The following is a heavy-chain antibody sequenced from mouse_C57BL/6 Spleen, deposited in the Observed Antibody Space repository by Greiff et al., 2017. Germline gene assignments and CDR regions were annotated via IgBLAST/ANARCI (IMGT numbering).Heavy chain of an antibody. Sequence: VQLQQPGAELVKPGASVKLSCKASGYTFTSYWMQWVKQRPGQGLEWIGEIDPSDSYTNYNKKFKGKATMTVDTSSSTAYMQLSSLTSEDSAVYYCARRAYYGSSYFDYWGQGTTLTVSS. D-gene: IGHD1-1*01. CDR2: IDPSDSYT. CDR3: ARRAYYGSSYFDY. CDR1: GYTFTSYW. J-gene: IGHJ2*01. V-gene: IGHV1-50*01.